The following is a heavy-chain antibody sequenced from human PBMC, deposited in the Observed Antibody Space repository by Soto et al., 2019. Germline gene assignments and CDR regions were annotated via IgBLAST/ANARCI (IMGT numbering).Heavy chain of an antibody. Sequence: QVQLVQSGAEVKKPGASVKVSCKASGYTFTSYDINWVRQATGQGLEWMGWMNPNSGNTGYAQKFQGRVTMTRNTSISTAYMELGSLRSEDTAVYYCARQQLLWFGELFIWFDPWGQGTLVTVSS. J-gene: IGHJ5*02. CDR3: ARQQLLWFGELFIWFDP. V-gene: IGHV1-8*01. CDR1: GYTFTSYD. CDR2: MNPNSGNT. D-gene: IGHD3-10*01.